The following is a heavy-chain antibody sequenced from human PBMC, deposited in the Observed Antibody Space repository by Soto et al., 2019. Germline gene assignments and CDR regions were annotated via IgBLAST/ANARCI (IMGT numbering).Heavy chain of an antibody. CDR2: ISGYDGHT. V-gene: IGHV1-18*01. Sequence: QVQLVQSGAEVRKPGASVKVSCKASGYTFTTYGISWVRQAPGQGLEWMGWISGYDGHTKYAQKFQGRIIMTTDTSTSTVYSDLRSLRSDDTAGYYCAREGEMPYYYYGLDVWGQGTTVTVSS. CDR1: GYTFTTYG. J-gene: IGHJ6*02. CDR3: AREGEMPYYYYGLDV. D-gene: IGHD3-16*01.